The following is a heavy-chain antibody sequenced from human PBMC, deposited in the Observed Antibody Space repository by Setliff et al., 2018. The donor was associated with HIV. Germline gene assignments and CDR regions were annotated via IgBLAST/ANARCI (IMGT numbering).Heavy chain of an antibody. CDR2: IYTSGNA. D-gene: IGHD2-21*02. J-gene: IGHJ6*03. V-gene: IGHV4-61*09. Sequence: PSETLSLTCTVSGDSISSSSYYWSWIRQPAGKELEWIGHIYTSGNANYNPSLRSRVTISVDTSKNQFSLKLSSVTAADTAVYYCARLVTVVTLNYMDVWGKGTTVTVSS. CDR3: ARLVTVVTLNYMDV. CDR1: GDSISSSSYY.